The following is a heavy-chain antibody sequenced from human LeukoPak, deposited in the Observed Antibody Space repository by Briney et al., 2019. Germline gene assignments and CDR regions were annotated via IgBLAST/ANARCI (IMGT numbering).Heavy chain of an antibody. CDR3: ARNTQWPSLFFDY. CDR2: IYYSGST. J-gene: IGHJ4*02. CDR1: GGSISSSSYY. V-gene: IGHV4-39*07. Sequence: PSETLSLTCTVSGGSISSSSYYWGWIRQPPGKGLEWIGSIYYSGSTYYNPSLKSRVTISVDTSKNQFSLKLSSVTAADTAVYYCARNTQWPSLFFDYWGQGTLVTVSS. D-gene: IGHD6-19*01.